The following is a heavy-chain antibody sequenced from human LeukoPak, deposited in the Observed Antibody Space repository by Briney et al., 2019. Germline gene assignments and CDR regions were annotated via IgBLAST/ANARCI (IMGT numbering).Heavy chain of an antibody. J-gene: IGHJ4*02. Sequence: GGSLRLSCAASGFTFSNYAMSWVRQAPGKGLEWVSAISGSSGSTYYADSVKGRFTISRDNSKNTLYLQMNSLRAEDTAVYYCAKDWGRCSTTSCYLVYWGQGTLVTVSS. CDR3: AKDWGRCSTTSCYLVY. V-gene: IGHV3-23*01. D-gene: IGHD2-2*01. CDR1: GFTFSNYA. CDR2: ISGSSGST.